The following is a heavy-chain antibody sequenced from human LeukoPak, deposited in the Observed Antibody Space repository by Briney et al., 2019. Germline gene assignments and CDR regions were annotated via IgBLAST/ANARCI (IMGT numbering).Heavy chain of an antibody. V-gene: IGHV3-30-3*01. Sequence: GGSLRLSCAASGFTFSSYAMSWVRQAPGKGLEWVAVISYDGSNKYYADSVKGRFTISRDNSKNTLYLQMNSLRAEDTAVYYCARGRLGLDYWGQGTLVTVSS. CDR1: GFTFSSYA. J-gene: IGHJ4*02. CDR3: ARGRLGLDY. CDR2: ISYDGSNK. D-gene: IGHD5-12*01.